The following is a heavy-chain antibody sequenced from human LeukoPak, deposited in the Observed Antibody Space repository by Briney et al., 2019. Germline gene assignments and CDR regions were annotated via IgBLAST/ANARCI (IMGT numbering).Heavy chain of an antibody. CDR3: ASYYYDSSGYRTY. CDR2: ISGSGSTI. Sequence: GGSLRLSCAASGFTFSDYYMSWIRQAPGKGLEWVSYISGSGSTIYYADSVKGRFTVSRDNAMKSLYLQMNSLRGEDTAVYYCASYYYDSSGYRTYWGQGTLVTVSS. D-gene: IGHD3-22*01. J-gene: IGHJ4*02. CDR1: GFTFSDYY. V-gene: IGHV3-11*04.